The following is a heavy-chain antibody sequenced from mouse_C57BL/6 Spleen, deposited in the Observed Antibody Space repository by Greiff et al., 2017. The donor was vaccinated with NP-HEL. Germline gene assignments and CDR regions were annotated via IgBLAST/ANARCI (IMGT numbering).Heavy chain of an antibody. J-gene: IGHJ3*01. CDR2: IYPRDGST. CDR3: AREFITTVVAPGFAY. D-gene: IGHD1-1*01. CDR1: GYTFTSYD. V-gene: IGHV1-85*01. Sequence: VKLQESGPELVKPGASVKLSCKASGYTFTSYDINWVKQRPGQGLEWIGWIYPRDGSTKYNEKFKGKATLTVDTSSSTAYMELHSLTSEDSAVYFCAREFITTVVAPGFAYWGQGTLVTVSA.